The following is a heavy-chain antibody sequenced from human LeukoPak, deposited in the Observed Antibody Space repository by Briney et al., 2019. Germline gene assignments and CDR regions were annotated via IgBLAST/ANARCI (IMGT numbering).Heavy chain of an antibody. V-gene: IGHV4-38-2*02. CDR3: ASSITMVRGVIIKPGAFDI. CDR2: IYHSGSS. CDR1: GYSISSGYY. D-gene: IGHD3-10*01. Sequence: SETLSLTCTVSGYSISSGYYWGWIRQPPGKGLEWIGSIYHSGSSYYNPSLKSRVTISVDTSKNQFSLKLSSVTAADTAVYYCASSITMVRGVIIKPGAFDIWGQGTMVTVSS. J-gene: IGHJ3*02.